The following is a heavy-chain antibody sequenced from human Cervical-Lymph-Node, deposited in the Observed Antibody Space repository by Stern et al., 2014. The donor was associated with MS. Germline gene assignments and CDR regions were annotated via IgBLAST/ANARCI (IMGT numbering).Heavy chain of an antibody. J-gene: IGHJ4*02. CDR1: GFTFSSYA. CDR3: ARSGVLRFLEWLAFDY. CDR2: ISYDGSNK. Sequence: VQLVESGGGVVQPGRSLRLSCAASGFTFSSYAMHWVRQAPGKGLEWVAVISYDGSNKYYADSVKGRFTISRDNSKNTLYLQMNSLRAEDTAVYYCARSGVLRFLEWLAFDYWGQGTLVTVSS. D-gene: IGHD3-3*01. V-gene: IGHV3-30-3*01.